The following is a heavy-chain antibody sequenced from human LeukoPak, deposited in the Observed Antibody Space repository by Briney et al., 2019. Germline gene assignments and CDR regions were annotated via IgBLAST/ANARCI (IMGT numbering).Heavy chain of an antibody. J-gene: IGHJ4*02. D-gene: IGHD3-3*01. CDR3: ARGLARPLSTIFGVVIPEEFDY. CDR1: GFTFSDYY. Sequence: PGGSLRLSCAASGFTFSDYYMSWIRQAPGKGLEWVSYISSSGSTIYYADSVKGRFTISRDNAKNSLYLQMNSLRAEDTAVYYCARGLARPLSTIFGVVIPEEFDYWGREPWSPSPQ. V-gene: IGHV3-11*01. CDR2: ISSSGSTI.